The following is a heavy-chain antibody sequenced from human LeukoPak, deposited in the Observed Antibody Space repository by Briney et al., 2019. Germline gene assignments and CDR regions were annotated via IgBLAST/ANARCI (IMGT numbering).Heavy chain of an antibody. V-gene: IGHV4-59*01. D-gene: IGHD3-10*01. CDR1: DDSITIYY. Sequence: SETLSLTCTVSDDSITIYYWSWIRQSPGKGLEWIGYIYYSGSTNYNPSLKSRVTISVDTSKNQFSLKLSSVTAADTAVYYCARSTMVRGVITNDAFDIWGQGTMVTVSS. CDR2: IYYSGST. CDR3: ARSTMVRGVITNDAFDI. J-gene: IGHJ3*02.